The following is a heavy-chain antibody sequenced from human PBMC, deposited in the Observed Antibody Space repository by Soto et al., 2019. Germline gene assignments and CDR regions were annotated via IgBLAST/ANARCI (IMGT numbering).Heavy chain of an antibody. CDR1: GGTFSSYA. CDR3: ARVGYYGSTPYGMDV. J-gene: IGHJ6*02. CDR2: IIPIFGTA. Sequence: SVKVSCKASGGTFSSYAISWVRQAPGQGLEWMGGIIPIFGTANYAQKFQGGVTITADESTSTAYMELSSLRSEDTAVYYCARVGYYGSTPYGMDVWGQGTTVTVSS. D-gene: IGHD3-10*01. V-gene: IGHV1-69*13.